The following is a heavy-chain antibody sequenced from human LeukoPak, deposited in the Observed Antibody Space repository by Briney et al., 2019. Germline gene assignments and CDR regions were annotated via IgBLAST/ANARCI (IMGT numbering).Heavy chain of an antibody. CDR2: IISCGNAI. V-gene: IGHV3-48*03. J-gene: IGHJ6*02. D-gene: IGHD2-2*01. CDR1: GFTFSSYE. Sequence: GVSLRLSCAASGFTFSSYEMHWVRQAPGKGLEWVSYIISCGNAIYYADSVKGRFTISRDNAKNSLYLQMNSLRAEDTAVYYCARDPVGVRGPRDYGMDVWGQGTTVTVSS. CDR3: ARDPVGVRGPRDYGMDV.